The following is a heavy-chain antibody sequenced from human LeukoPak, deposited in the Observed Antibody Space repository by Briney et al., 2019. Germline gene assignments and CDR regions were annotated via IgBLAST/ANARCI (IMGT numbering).Heavy chain of an antibody. CDR2: IYYSGST. Sequence: PSETLSLTCTVSGGSISSYYWSWIRQPPGKGLEWIGYIYYSGSTNYNPSLKSRVTISVDRSKNQFSLKLSSVTAADTAVYYCSKGDYGDYRFDPWGQGTLVTVSS. J-gene: IGHJ5*02. V-gene: IGHV4-59*12. D-gene: IGHD4-17*01. CDR1: GGSISSYY. CDR3: SKGDYGDYRFDP.